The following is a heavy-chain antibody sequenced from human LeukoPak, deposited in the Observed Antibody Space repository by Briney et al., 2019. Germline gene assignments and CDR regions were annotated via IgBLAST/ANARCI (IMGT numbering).Heavy chain of an antibody. CDR1: GFTFSRDW. CDR3: VRRYYEYNVYDRLFDF. J-gene: IGHJ4*02. D-gene: IGHD5/OR15-5a*01. V-gene: IGHV3-74*03. Sequence: GGSLRLSCAASGFTFSRDWMHWVRQAPGKGLVWVSRISDDGSTTTYADSVQGRFTISRDNAKSTVFLQMNSLRVEDTAVYFCVRRYYEYNVYDRLFDFWGQGILVTVSS. CDR2: ISDDGSTT.